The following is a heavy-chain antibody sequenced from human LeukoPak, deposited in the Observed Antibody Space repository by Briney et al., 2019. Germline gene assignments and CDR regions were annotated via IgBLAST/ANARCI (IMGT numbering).Heavy chain of an antibody. Sequence: PGGSLRLSCAASGFTFSSYSMNWVRQAPGKGLEWVSSISSSSYIYYADSVKGRFTISRDNAKNSLYLQMNSLRAEDTAVYYCAASAVDTAMDYFDYWGQGTLVTVSS. D-gene: IGHD5-18*01. CDR3: AASAVDTAMDYFDY. CDR2: ISSSSYI. J-gene: IGHJ4*02. V-gene: IGHV3-21*01. CDR1: GFTFSSYS.